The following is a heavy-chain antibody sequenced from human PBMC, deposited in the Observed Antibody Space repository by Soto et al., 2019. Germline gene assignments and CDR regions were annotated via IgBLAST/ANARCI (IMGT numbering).Heavy chain of an antibody. Sequence: GGSLRLSCVASGFSISTYDMHWLRQRPGKGLEWVSGIGTLRDSYYTESVKGRFTFSREDARNSLYLQMNGLRVGDTAVYYCARAFLYGSGSIRPGPIDGFDIWGQGTLVTV. J-gene: IGHJ3*02. D-gene: IGHD3-10*01. CDR1: GFSISTYD. CDR2: IGTLRDS. V-gene: IGHV3-13*01. CDR3: ARAFLYGSGSIRPGPIDGFDI.